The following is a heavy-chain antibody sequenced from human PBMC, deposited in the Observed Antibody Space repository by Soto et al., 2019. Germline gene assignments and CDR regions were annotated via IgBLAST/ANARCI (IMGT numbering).Heavy chain of an antibody. J-gene: IGHJ6*02. D-gene: IGHD4-17*01. V-gene: IGHV3-30-3*01. CDR2: ISHHGSNQ. CDR1: GFTFGGYT. Sequence: QVQLVESGGGVVQPGRSLRLSCAASGFTFGGYTMHWVRQAPGKGLDWVALISHHGSNQYYADSVKGRFTISRDNSKNTLYLQMNSLRAEDTAVYYCARDPRPYGYYYGMDVWGQGTTVTVSS. CDR3: ARDPRPYGYYYGMDV.